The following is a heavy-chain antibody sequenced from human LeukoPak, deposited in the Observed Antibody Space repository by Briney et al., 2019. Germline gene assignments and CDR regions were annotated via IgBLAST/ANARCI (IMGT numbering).Heavy chain of an antibody. CDR3: ARGRLAGYSSSSDFDY. CDR1: GFTFTMFG. D-gene: IGHD6-13*01. Sequence: PGGSLRLSCAASGFTFTMFGMNWVRQAPGKGLEWVSSISSSSSYIYDADSVEGRFTISRDNAKNSLYLQMNSLRAEDTAVYYCARGRLAGYSSSSDFDYWGQGTLVTVSS. J-gene: IGHJ4*02. V-gene: IGHV3-21*01. CDR2: ISSSSSYI.